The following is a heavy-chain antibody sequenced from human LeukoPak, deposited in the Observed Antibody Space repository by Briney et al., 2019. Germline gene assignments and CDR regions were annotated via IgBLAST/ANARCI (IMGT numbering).Heavy chain of an antibody. CDR3: ARTRDGYNPFDY. CDR1: GGSISSYY. V-gene: IGHV4-59*01. D-gene: IGHD5-24*01. Sequence: SETLSLTCTVSGGSISSYYWSWIRQPPGKGLEWIAYIYYSGSTNYNPSLKSRVTMSVDTSKNQFSLKLSSVTAADTAVYYRARTRDGYNPFDYWGQGTLVTVSS. CDR2: IYYSGST. J-gene: IGHJ4*02.